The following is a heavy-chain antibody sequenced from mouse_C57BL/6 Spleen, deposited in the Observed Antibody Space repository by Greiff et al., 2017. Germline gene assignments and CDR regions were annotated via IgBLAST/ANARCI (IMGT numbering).Heavy chain of an antibody. Sequence: EVKLMESGGGLVKPGGSLKLSCAASGFTFSDYGMHWVRQAPEKGLEWVAYISSGSSTIYYADTVKGRFTISRDNATNTLFLQMTSLRSEDTAMYYCARPRRYFDVWGTGTTVTVSS. CDR1: GFTFSDYG. J-gene: IGHJ1*03. CDR3: ARPRRYFDV. CDR2: ISSGSSTI. V-gene: IGHV5-17*01.